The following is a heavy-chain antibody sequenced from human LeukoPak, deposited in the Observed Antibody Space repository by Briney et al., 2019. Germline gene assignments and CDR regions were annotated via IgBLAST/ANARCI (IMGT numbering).Heavy chain of an antibody. CDR3: ARDTLPPSGSYSASYYYGMDV. CDR2: IWYDGSSE. Sequence: GGSLRLSCAASGFTFSSYGMHWVRQAPGKGLEWVAVIWYDGSSEYNADSVKGRFTISRDNSKNRLYLQMNSLRAEDTAVYYCARDTLPPSGSYSASYYYGMDVWGQGTTVTVSS. CDR1: GFTFSSYG. V-gene: IGHV3-33*01. J-gene: IGHJ6*02. D-gene: IGHD1-26*01.